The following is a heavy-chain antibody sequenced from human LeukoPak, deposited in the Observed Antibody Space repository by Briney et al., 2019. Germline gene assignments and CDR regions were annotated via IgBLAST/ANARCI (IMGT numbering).Heavy chain of an antibody. CDR2: IRSKAYGGTT. V-gene: IGHV3-49*04. CDR3: TESDGY. D-gene: IGHD5-24*01. Sequence: GGSLRLSCTASGFTFGDYAMGWVRQAPGKGLEWVGFIRSKAYGGTTEYAASVKGRFTISRDDSKSIAYLQMNSLKTEDTAVYYCTESDGYWGQGTLVTVSS. J-gene: IGHJ4*02. CDR1: GFTFGDYA.